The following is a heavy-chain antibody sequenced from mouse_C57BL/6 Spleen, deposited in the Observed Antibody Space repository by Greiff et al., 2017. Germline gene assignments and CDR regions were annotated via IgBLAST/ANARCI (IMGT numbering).Heavy chain of an antibody. CDR1: GYTFTDYY. V-gene: IGHV1-19*01. CDR2: INPYNGGT. CDR3: AKGITTVVAHYFDY. Sequence: VQLQQSGPVLVKPGASVKMSCKASGYTFTDYYMNWVKQSHGKSLEWIGVINPYNGGTSYNQKFKGKATLTVEKSSSTAYMELNSLTSEDSAVYYCAKGITTVVAHYFDYWGQGTTLTVSS. D-gene: IGHD1-1*01. J-gene: IGHJ2*01.